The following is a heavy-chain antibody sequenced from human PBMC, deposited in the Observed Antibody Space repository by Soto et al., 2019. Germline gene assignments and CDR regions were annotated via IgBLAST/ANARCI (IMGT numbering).Heavy chain of an antibody. V-gene: IGHV4-31*03. J-gene: IGHJ4*02. CDR1: GVSIISDDFY. Sequence: PSETLSLTCTVSGVSIISDDFYWSWIRQHPGKGLEWIGYIYYSGNTYYNPSLKSRVTILVDTSKNQFSLKLSSVTAADTAVYYCATAPGPYWGQGTLVTVSS. CDR2: IYYSGNT. CDR3: ATAPGPY. D-gene: IGHD2-21*02.